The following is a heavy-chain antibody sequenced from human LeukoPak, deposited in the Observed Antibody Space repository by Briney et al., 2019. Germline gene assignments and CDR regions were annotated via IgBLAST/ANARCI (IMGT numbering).Heavy chain of an antibody. D-gene: IGHD3-10*01. CDR2: IYYSGST. CDR1: GGSISSYY. Sequence: PSETLSLTCTVSGGSISSYYWSWIRQPPGKGLEWIGYIYYSGSTNYNPSLKSRVTISVDTSKNQFSLKLSSVTAADTAVYYCARTRGYYGSGSYEFDPWGQGTLVTVSS. J-gene: IGHJ5*02. V-gene: IGHV4-59*01. CDR3: ARTRGYYGSGSYEFDP.